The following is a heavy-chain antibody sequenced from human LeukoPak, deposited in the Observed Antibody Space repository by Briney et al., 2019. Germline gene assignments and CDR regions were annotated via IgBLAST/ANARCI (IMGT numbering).Heavy chain of an antibody. CDR1: GGSISSYY. J-gene: IGHJ6*02. D-gene: IGHD3-22*01. V-gene: IGHV4-59*01. CDR3: ARDPGGSGYYRYPYYYYGMDV. CDR2: IYYSGST. Sequence: SETPSLTCTVSGGSISSYYWSWIRQPPGKGLEWIGYIYYSGSTNYNPSLNSRVTISVDTSKNQFSLKLSSVTAADTALYYCARDPGGSGYYRYPYYYYGMDVWGQGTTVTVSS.